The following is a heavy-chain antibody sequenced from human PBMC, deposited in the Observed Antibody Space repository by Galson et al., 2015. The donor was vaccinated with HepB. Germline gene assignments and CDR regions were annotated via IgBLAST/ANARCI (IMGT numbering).Heavy chain of an antibody. Sequence: SLRLSCAASGFTFSSYGMHWARQAPGKGLEWVAVISYDGSNKYYADSVKGRFTISRDNSKNTLYLQMNSLRAEDTAVYYCAKDSSGWYKLGEIDYWGQGTLVTVSS. D-gene: IGHD6-19*01. CDR3: AKDSSGWYKLGEIDY. CDR1: GFTFSSYG. J-gene: IGHJ4*02. CDR2: ISYDGSNK. V-gene: IGHV3-30*18.